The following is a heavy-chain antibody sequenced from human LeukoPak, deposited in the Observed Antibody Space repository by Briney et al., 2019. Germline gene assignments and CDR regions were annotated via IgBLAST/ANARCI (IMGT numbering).Heavy chain of an antibody. Sequence: PSETLSLTCTVSGGSISSGDYYWSWVRQVPGKGLEWVSGINWNGGSTGYADSVKGRFTISRDNVKKSLYVEMNSLRAEDTALYYCARMRCSGGSCYWPYGLMDYWGQGTLVTVSS. V-gene: IGHV3-20*04. CDR1: GGSISSGDYY. CDR3: ARMRCSGGSCYWPYGLMDY. CDR2: INWNGGST. D-gene: IGHD2-15*01. J-gene: IGHJ4*02.